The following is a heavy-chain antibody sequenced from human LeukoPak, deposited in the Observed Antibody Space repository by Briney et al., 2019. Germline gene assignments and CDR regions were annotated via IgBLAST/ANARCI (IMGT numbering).Heavy chain of an antibody. CDR2: IYTSGST. Sequence: SETLSLTCTVSGGSISSYYWSWIRQPAGKGLEWIGRIYTSGSTNYNPSLKSRVTMSVDTSKNQFSLNLTSVTAADTAVYYCASPGNYYYYMDVWGKGTTVTVSS. D-gene: IGHD1-26*01. CDR1: GGSISSYY. V-gene: IGHV4-4*07. CDR3: ASPGNYYYYMDV. J-gene: IGHJ6*03.